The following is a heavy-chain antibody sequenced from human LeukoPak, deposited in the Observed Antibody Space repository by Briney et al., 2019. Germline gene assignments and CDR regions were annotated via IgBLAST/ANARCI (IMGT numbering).Heavy chain of an antibody. CDR3: AHKLRNYYDASGSQFDY. V-gene: IGHV2-5*02. J-gene: IGHJ4*02. CDR1: GFSLSTSGVG. CDR2: IFWGDDK. Sequence: SGPTLVKPTQTLTLTCTFSGFSLSTSGVGVGWIRQPPGKALEWLALIFWGDDKRYSPSLKSRLTITKDTYKNQVVLTVTNMDPVDTATYYCAHKLRNYYDASGSQFDYWGQGTLVTVSS. D-gene: IGHD3-22*01.